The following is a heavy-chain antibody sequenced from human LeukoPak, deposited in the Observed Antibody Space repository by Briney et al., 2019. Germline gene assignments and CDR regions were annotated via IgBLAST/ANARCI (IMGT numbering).Heavy chain of an antibody. CDR1: GFTFSSYA. V-gene: IGHV3-23*01. CDR2: ISGSGSST. J-gene: IGHJ4*02. D-gene: IGHD6-19*01. CDR3: AKGRRNLIAVAGTPQDY. Sequence: GGSLRLSCAASGFTFSSYAMSWVRQAPGKGLEWVSAISGSGSSTYYADSVKGRFTISRDNSKNTLYLQMNSLRAEDTAVYCCAKGRRNLIAVAGTPQDYWGQGTLVTVSS.